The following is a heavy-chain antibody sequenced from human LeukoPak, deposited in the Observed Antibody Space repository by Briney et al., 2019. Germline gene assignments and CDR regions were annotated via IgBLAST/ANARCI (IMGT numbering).Heavy chain of an antibody. CDR3: ARDSGNYHFDH. Sequence: VSNIKQYGSQKYYGDCGKGRFTISRDNAKNSMYLQMNSLRVEDTAVYYCARDSGNYHFDHCGQGALVTVSS. J-gene: IGHJ4*02. V-gene: IGHV3-7*04. D-gene: IGHD1-26*01. CDR2: IKQYGSQK.